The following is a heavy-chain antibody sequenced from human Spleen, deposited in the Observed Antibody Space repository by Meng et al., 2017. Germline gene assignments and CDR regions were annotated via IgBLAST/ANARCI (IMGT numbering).Heavy chain of an antibody. CDR1: GFSFSSYT. J-gene: IGHJ5*02. CDR3: ARHAVVPAAYNWFDP. V-gene: IGHV3-21*01. D-gene: IGHD2-2*01. Sequence: GGSLRLSCAASGFSFSSYTMNWVRQAPGKGLEWVSSITSSSSYIYYADSVKGRFTISRDNAKNSLYLQMNSLRGKDTAIYYCARHAVVPAAYNWFDPWGQGTLVTVSS. CDR2: ITSSSSYI.